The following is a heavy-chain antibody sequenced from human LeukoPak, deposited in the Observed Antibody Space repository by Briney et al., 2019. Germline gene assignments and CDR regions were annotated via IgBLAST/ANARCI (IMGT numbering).Heavy chain of an antibody. V-gene: IGHV4-61*02. D-gene: IGHD5-24*01. CDR3: ARDRLQLQS. J-gene: IGHJ5*02. Sequence: PSETLSLTCTVSGGSISSSSYYWSWIRQPAGKGLEWIGRIYTSGSTNYNPSLKSRVTISVDTSKNQFSLKLSSVTAADTAVYYCARDRLQLQSWGQGTLVTVSS. CDR2: IYTSGST. CDR1: GGSISSSSYY.